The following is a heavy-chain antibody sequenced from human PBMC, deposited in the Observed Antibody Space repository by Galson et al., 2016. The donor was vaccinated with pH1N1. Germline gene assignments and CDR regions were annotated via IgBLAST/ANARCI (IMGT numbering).Heavy chain of an antibody. J-gene: IGHJ5*02. V-gene: IGHV4-4*02. D-gene: IGHD4-23*01. CDR2: IYHIWGT. Sequence: SETLSLTCAVSGGSISSRNWWSWVRQPPGQGLEWIGEIYHIWGTNYNPSLQSRLTISLDKSKNHFSLNLASVTAADTAVYYCARDGGDYGGAGQYKYFDTWGQGTLVTVSS. CDR1: GGSISSRNW. CDR3: ARDGGDYGGAGQYKYFDT.